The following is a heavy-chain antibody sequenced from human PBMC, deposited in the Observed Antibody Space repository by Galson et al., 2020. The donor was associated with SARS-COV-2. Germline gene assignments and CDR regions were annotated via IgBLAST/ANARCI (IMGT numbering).Heavy chain of an antibody. CDR1: GVSFSGYH. CDR2: INHSGII. D-gene: IGHD3-22*01. J-gene: IGHJ4*02. CDR3: ARGHLEISMIVVVCPAAAYYFDY. V-gene: IGHV4-34*01. Sequence: SQASETLSLTCAVYGVSFSGYHWSWIRQSPGKGLEWIGEINHSGIINYNPSLKTRLTISLDTSKNQFSLKLTSVTTADTAVYYCARGHLEISMIVVVCPAAAYYFDYWGLGTLVTVFS.